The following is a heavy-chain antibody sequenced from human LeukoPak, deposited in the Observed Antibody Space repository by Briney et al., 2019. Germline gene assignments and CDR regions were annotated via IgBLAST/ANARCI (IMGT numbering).Heavy chain of an antibody. Sequence: ASVKVSCKASGYTFTGYYMHWVRQAPGQGLEWMGWINPNSGGTNYAQEFQGRVTMTRDTSISTDYMELSRLRSDDTAVYYCARSLAGSSGCDYWGQGTLVTVTS. D-gene: IGHD6-19*01. V-gene: IGHV1-2*02. J-gene: IGHJ4*02. CDR3: ARSLAGSSGCDY. CDR2: INPNSGGT. CDR1: GYTFTGYY.